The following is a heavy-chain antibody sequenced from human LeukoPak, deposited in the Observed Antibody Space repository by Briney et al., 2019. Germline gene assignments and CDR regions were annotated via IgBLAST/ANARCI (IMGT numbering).Heavy chain of an antibody. V-gene: IGHV4-38-2*02. D-gene: IGHD3-10*01. CDR1: GYSISSGYY. CDR2: IYHSGST. Sequence: SETLSLTCAVSGYSISSGYYWGWIRQPPGKGLEWIGSIYHSGSTYYNPSLKSRVTISVDTSKNQFSLKLSSVAAADTAVYYCARDQPGFGELIPNWFDPWGQGTLVTVSS. CDR3: ARDQPGFGELIPNWFDP. J-gene: IGHJ5*02.